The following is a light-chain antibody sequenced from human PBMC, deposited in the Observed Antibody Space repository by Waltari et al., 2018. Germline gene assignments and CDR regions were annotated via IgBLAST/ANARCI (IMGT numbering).Light chain of an antibody. V-gene: IGLV3-1*01. J-gene: IGLJ2*01. CDR2: LDT. CDR3: QAWDSSTVV. Sequence: SYELTQPPSVSVSPGQTASITCSGDKLGYKFACWYQQKPGQSPVLVIYLDTKRPSGIPERFSGSNSGNTATLTIGGTQAMDEADYYCQAWDSSTVVFGGGTKLTVL. CDR1: KLGYKF.